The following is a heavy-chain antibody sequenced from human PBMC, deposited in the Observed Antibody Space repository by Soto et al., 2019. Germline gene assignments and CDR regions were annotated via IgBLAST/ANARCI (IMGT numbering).Heavy chain of an antibody. CDR1: GGSISSSSYY. J-gene: IGHJ4*02. CDR3: ARQAFFYRLGEFDY. CDR2: IYYSGST. D-gene: IGHD3-16*01. V-gene: IGHV4-39*01. Sequence: QLQLQESGPGLVKPSETLSLTCTVSGGSISSSSYYWGWIRQPPGKGLEWIGSIYYSGSTYYNPSLKSRVTISVDTSKNQFSLKLSSVTAADTAVYYCARQAFFYRLGEFDYWGQGTLVTVSS.